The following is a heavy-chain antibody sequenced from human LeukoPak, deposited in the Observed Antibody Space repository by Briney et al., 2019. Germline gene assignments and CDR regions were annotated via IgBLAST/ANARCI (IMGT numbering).Heavy chain of an antibody. J-gene: IGHJ6*03. V-gene: IGHV3-30*07. Sequence: PGGSLRLSCAASGLTFSDYAMHWVRQAPGKGLEWVAVMSYDGTYKYYADSVKGRFTISTDNSKNTLYLQMNSLRVEDTAVYYCARDGVSGRPGYYYFYYMDVWGKGTTVTVS. CDR3: ARDGVSGRPGYYYFYYMDV. CDR1: GLTFSDYA. CDR2: MSYDGTYK. D-gene: IGHD3-3*01.